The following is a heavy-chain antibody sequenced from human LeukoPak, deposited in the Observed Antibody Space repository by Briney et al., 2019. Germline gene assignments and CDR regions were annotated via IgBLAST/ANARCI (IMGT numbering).Heavy chain of an antibody. D-gene: IGHD3-9*01. J-gene: IGHJ4*02. CDR2: IYYSGST. CDR1: GGSISSYY. CDR3: ASWLPGDILTGFPRF. V-gene: IGHV4-59*01. Sequence: SETLSLTCTVSGGSISSYYWSWIRQPPGKGLEWIGYIYYSGSTNYNPSLKSRVTISVDTSKNQFSLKLSSVTAADTAVYYCASWLPGDILTGFPRFWGQGTLVTVSS.